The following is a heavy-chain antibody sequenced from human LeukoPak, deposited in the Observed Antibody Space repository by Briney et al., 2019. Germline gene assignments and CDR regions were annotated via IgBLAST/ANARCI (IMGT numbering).Heavy chain of an antibody. J-gene: IGHJ6*02. CDR3: ARAGGYYYGMDV. Sequence: PSETLSLTCTVSGGSISSGSYYWSWIRQPAGKGLEWIGEINHSGSTNYNPSLKSRVTISVDTSRNQFSLKLSSVTAADTAVYYCARAGGYYYGMDVWGQGTTVTVSS. CDR1: GGSISSGSYY. D-gene: IGHD3-10*01. CDR2: INHSGST. V-gene: IGHV4-61*10.